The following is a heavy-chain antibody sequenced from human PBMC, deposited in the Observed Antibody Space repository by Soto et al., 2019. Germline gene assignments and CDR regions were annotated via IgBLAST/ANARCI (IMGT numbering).Heavy chain of an antibody. CDR3: ARGPIRGVQYYFDL. CDR2: IFHIGST. V-gene: IGHV4-4*02. Sequence: QVQLRESGPGLVKPLGTLSLTCAVSGDAISSSYWWNWVRQSPGRGLEWIGEIFHIGSTNYNPSLKGRLTMSVDKTKNHFSLTLTSVTAADTAVYFCARGPIRGVQYYFDLWGPGTVVAVSS. CDR1: GDAISSSYW. D-gene: IGHD3-10*01. J-gene: IGHJ4*02.